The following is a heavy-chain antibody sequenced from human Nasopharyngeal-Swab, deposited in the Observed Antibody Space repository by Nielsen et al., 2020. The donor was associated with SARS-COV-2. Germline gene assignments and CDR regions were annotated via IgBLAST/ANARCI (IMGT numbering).Heavy chain of an antibody. CDR2: IYPGDSDT. V-gene: IGHV5-51*01. CDR1: GYSFSNYW. Sequence: GESLKISCKGSGYSFSNYWIGWVRQMPGKGLEWMGIIYPGDSDTRKSPSFQGQVTISADKSISTAYLQWSSLKASDTAMYYCARGTMATIVAANPYYFDYWGQGTQVTVSS. CDR3: ARGTMATIVAANPYYFDY. D-gene: IGHD5-24*01. J-gene: IGHJ4*02.